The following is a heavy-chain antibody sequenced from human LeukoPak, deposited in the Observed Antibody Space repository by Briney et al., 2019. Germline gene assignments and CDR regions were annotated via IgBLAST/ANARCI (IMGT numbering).Heavy chain of an antibody. V-gene: IGHV4-34*01. CDR1: GGSLSGYY. CDR2: INHSGST. Sequence: PSETLSLTCAVSGGSLSGYYWTWIRQPPGKGLEWIREINHSGSTNYNPSLKSRVTISVDTSRKQFFLRLSSVTAADTAMYYCARENGGYSGYDLGAYYYYMDVWGKGTTVTISS. J-gene: IGHJ6*03. D-gene: IGHD5-12*01. CDR3: ARENGGYSGYDLGAYYYYMDV.